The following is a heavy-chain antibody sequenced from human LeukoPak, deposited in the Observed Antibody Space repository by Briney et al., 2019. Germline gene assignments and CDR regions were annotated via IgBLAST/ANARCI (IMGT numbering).Heavy chain of an antibody. CDR1: GYTFTGYY. Sequence: ASVTVSCKASGYTFTGYYMHWVRPAPGQGLEWMGWINPNSGGTNYAQKFQGRVTMTRDTSISTAYMELSRLRSDDTAVYYCARLIVVVPAAIRGLNWFDPWGQGTLVTVSS. CDR2: INPNSGGT. D-gene: IGHD2-2*02. CDR3: ARLIVVVPAAIRGLNWFDP. V-gene: IGHV1-2*02. J-gene: IGHJ5*02.